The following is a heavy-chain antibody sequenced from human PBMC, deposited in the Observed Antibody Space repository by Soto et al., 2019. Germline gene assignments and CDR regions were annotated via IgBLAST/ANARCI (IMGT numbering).Heavy chain of an antibody. CDR3: AILDIVVVPAAMPRGDTFDY. CDR1: GFTFSSYS. V-gene: IGHV3-21*01. D-gene: IGHD2-2*03. CDR2: ISSSSSYI. J-gene: IGHJ4*02. Sequence: PGGSLRLSCAASGFTFSSYSMNWVRQAPGKGLEWVSSISSSSSYIYYADSVKGRFTISRDNAKNSLYLQMNSLRAEDTAVYYCAILDIVVVPAAMPRGDTFDYWGQGTLVTVSS.